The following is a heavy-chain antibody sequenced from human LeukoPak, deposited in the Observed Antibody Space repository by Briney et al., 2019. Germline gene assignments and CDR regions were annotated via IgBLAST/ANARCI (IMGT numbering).Heavy chain of an antibody. CDR1: GFTFSSYA. Sequence: SGRSLRLSCAASGFTFSSYAMHWVRQAPGKGLEWVAVISYDGSNKYYADSVKGRFTISRDNSKNTLYLQMNSLRAEDTAVYYCARNTHHLKPYYFDYWGQGTLVTVSS. CDR3: ARNTHHLKPYYFDY. J-gene: IGHJ4*02. CDR2: ISYDGSNK. D-gene: IGHD1-14*01. V-gene: IGHV3-30-3*01.